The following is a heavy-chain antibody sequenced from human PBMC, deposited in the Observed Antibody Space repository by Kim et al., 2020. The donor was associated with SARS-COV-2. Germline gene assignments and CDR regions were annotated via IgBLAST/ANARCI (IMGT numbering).Heavy chain of an antibody. D-gene: IGHD3-16*01. V-gene: IGHV3-33*06. CDR2: IWYDGSNK. CDR1: GFPFSRYD. J-gene: IGHJ4*01. CDR3: AKDVGAGGSSPLDY. Sequence: GESLKISCAASGFPFSRYDMHWVRQAPGKGLEWVAIIWYDGSNKYYGDAVKGRFTISRDNSKNTLYLQMNSLRAEDTAIYYCAKDVGAGGSSPLDYWGHG.